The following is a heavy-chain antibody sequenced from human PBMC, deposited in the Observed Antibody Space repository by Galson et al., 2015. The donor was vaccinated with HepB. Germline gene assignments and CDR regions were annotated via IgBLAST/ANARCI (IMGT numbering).Heavy chain of an antibody. CDR3: AKDTRYCSGASCYFIDY. D-gene: IGHD2-15*01. J-gene: IGHJ4*02. Sequence: SLRLSCAASGFTFSSYGMHWVRQAPGKGLEWVATISYDGRDKYYAESVKGRVTLSRDNSKDTLYLQMNSLTAEDTAVSYCAKDTRYCSGASCYFIDYWGQGTLVTVSS. CDR2: ISYDGRDK. CDR1: GFTFSSYG. V-gene: IGHV3-30*18.